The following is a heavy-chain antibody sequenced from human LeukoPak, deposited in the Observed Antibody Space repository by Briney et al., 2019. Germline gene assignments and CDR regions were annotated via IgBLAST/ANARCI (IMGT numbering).Heavy chain of an antibody. CDR3: TIDSRQWLVRYY. J-gene: IGHJ4*02. CDR2: IKSKTDGGTT. CDR1: GFTFSNAW. D-gene: IGHD6-19*01. V-gene: IGHV3-15*01. Sequence: GGSLRLSCAASGFTFSNAWMSWVRQAPGKGLEWVGRIKSKTDGGTTDYAAPVKGRFTISRDDSKNTLYLQMNSLKTEDTDVYFFTIDSRQWLVRYYRGQGNLVTVSS.